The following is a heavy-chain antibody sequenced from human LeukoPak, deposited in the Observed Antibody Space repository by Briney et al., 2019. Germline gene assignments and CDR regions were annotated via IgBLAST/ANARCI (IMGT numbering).Heavy chain of an antibody. CDR2: ITNGGSTI. CDR1: GFTFSDYN. D-gene: IGHD2-15*01. J-gene: IGHJ6*03. Sequence: GSLRLSCAASGFTFSDYNMNWVRQAPGKGLEWVSYITNGGSTIHHADSVKGRFTISRDNAKNSQYLQMNSLRAEDTAVYYCARESLGYCSGSTCYYFYMDFWGKGTTVTVSS. CDR3: ARESLGYCSGSTCYYFYMDF. V-gene: IGHV3-48*04.